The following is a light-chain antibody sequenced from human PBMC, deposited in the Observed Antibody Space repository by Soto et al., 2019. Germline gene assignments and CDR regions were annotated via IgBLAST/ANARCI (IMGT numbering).Light chain of an antibody. J-gene: IGKJ4*01. CDR1: QSVTSN. V-gene: IGKV3-15*01. CDR3: QQYNNWPLT. Sequence: EKVMTQPPATLSVSPGAKATLSCRASQSVTSNLAWYQQKPGQAPRLIIYGASTRAIRIPARFSGSGSGRDFTLTVSSLKCEDFAVYYFQQYNNWPLTVGGGSKVEIK. CDR2: GAS.